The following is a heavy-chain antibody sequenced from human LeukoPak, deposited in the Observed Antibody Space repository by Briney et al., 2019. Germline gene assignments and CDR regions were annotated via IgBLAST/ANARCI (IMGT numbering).Heavy chain of an antibody. D-gene: IGHD3-10*01. J-gene: IGHJ4*02. CDR3: GSHGYTASYYFVDY. CDR2: IYPTGTT. Sequence: PSETLSLTCTVSGGSINSYYWGWVRQPAGKGLEWIGRIYPTGTTNYSPSFKSRLTMSLDTSKNQFSLKLRSVTAADTAVYYCGSHGYTASYYFVDYWSQGTLVTVSS. V-gene: IGHV4-4*07. CDR1: GGSINSYY.